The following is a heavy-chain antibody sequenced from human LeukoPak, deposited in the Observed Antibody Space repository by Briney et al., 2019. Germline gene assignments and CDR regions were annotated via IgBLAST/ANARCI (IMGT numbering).Heavy chain of an antibody. Sequence: PGGSLRLSCAASGFTFSGYWMSWVRQAPGKGLKWVANIKQDGSEKYYVDSVKGRFTISRDNAKNSLYLQMNSLRAEDTAVYYCARAQGPKVNFLTIKYYYYMDVWGKGTTVTISS. CDR1: GFTFSGYW. CDR2: IKQDGSEK. CDR3: ARAQGPKVNFLTIKYYYYMDV. J-gene: IGHJ6*03. V-gene: IGHV3-7*01. D-gene: IGHD4-17*01.